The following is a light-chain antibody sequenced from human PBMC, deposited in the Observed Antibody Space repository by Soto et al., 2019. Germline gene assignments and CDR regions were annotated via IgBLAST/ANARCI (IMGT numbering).Light chain of an antibody. CDR3: QQRSNWPSFT. J-gene: IGKJ3*01. Sequence: EIVLTQSPATLSLSPGERATLSCRASQSVSSYLAWYQQKPGQAPRLLIYDASNRATGIPARFSGSGSGTAFTLTIISIEPEDFAVYYCQQRSNWPSFTFGPGTKVDIK. CDR1: QSVSSY. CDR2: DAS. V-gene: IGKV3-11*01.